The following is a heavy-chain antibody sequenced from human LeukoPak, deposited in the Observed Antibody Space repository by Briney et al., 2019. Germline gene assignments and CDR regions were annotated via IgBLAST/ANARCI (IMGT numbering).Heavy chain of an antibody. CDR2: INHSGST. J-gene: IGHJ4*02. V-gene: IGHV4-39*07. D-gene: IGHD6-19*01. CDR1: GGSISSSSYY. CDR3: ARMTAVAGKRPGFFDY. Sequence: PSETLSLTCTVSGGSISSSSYYWGWIRQPPGKGLEWIGEINHSGSTNYNPSLKSRVTISVDTSKNQFSLKLSSVTAADTAVYYCARMTAVAGKRPGFFDYWGQGTLVTVSS.